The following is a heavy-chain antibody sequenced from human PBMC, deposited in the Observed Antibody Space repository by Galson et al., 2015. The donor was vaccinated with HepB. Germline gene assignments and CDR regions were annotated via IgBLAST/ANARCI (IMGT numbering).Heavy chain of an antibody. CDR3: AHIPGAWVPFEI. CDR2: IFWDDGK. J-gene: IGHJ3*02. V-gene: IGHV2-5*02. CDR1: GFSLSRRGLG. Sequence: VKPTQTLTLTCTFSGFSLSRRGLGVGWIRQPPGEALEWLALIFWDDGKSYNPSLKSRLTIAKDTSKNQVVLIMTNMDPVDTGTYYCAHIPGAWVPFEIWGQGTTVTVSS. D-gene: IGHD4/OR15-4a*01.